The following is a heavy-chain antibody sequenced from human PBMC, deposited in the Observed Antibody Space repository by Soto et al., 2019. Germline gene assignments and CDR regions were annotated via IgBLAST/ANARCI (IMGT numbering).Heavy chain of an antibody. D-gene: IGHD2-8*01. V-gene: IGHV3-23*01. CDR2: ISGSGGST. Sequence: GSLRLSCAATGFTFSSYAMSWVRQAPGKGLEWVSAISGSGGSTYYADSVKGRFTISRDNSKNTLYLQMNSLRAEDTAVYYCARDHMVYVISLLDYWGQGTLVTVSS. J-gene: IGHJ4*02. CDR1: GFTFSSYA. CDR3: ARDHMVYVISLLDY.